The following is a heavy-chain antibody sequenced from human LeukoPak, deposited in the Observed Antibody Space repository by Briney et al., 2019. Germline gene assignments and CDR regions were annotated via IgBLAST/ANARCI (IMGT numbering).Heavy chain of an antibody. CDR1: GFTFSSYS. V-gene: IGHV3-21*01. J-gene: IGHJ4*02. D-gene: IGHD6-13*01. CDR2: ISSSSSYI. CDR3: ARGRRIAAAGLYYFDY. Sequence: GGSLRLSCAASGFTFSSYSMNWVRQAPGKGLEWVSSISSSSSYIYYADSVKGRFTISRANAKNSLYLQMNSLRAEDTAVYYCARGRRIAAAGLYYFDYWGQGTLVTVSS.